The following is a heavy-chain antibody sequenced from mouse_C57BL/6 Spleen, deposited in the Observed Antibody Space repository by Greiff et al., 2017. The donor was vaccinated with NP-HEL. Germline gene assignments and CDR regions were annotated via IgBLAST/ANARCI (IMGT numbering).Heavy chain of an antibody. J-gene: IGHJ1*03. V-gene: IGHV1-39*01. Sequence: VQLQQSGPELVKPGASVKISCKASGYSFTDYNMNWVKQSNGKSLEWIGVINPNYGTTSYNQKFKGKATLTVDQSSCTAYMQLNSLTSEDSAVYYCARGYYGSSSWYFDVWGTGTTVTVSS. CDR1: GYSFTDYN. CDR3: ARGYYGSSSWYFDV. D-gene: IGHD1-1*01. CDR2: INPNYGTT.